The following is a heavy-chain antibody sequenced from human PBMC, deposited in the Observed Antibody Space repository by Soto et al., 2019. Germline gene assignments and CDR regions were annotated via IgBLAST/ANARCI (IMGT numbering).Heavy chain of an antibody. Sequence: GGSLRLYCAASGFTFSSYAMSWVRQAPGKGLEWVSAISGSGGSTYYADSVKGRFTISRDNSKNTLYLQMNSLRAEDTAVYYCAKSAGGAKDSSGYYYFDYWGQGTLVTVSS. D-gene: IGHD3-22*01. V-gene: IGHV3-23*01. CDR1: GFTFSSYA. CDR3: AKSAGGAKDSSGYYYFDY. J-gene: IGHJ4*02. CDR2: ISGSGGST.